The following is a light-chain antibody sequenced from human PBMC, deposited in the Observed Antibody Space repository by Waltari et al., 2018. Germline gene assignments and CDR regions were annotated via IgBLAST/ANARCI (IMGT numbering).Light chain of an antibody. J-gene: IGKJ4*01. V-gene: IGKV3-15*01. CDR2: GAS. CDR1: KNIDAS. CDR3: QQFHTWPLT. Sequence: EIVMTQSPETLSVSPGKRVTLSCRASKNIDASLAWNQQRHGQAPRVLISGASYRVTGIPYRFSGGGSGTEFTLTISSLQSEDVAIYYCQQFHTWPLTFGGGTKVEIK.